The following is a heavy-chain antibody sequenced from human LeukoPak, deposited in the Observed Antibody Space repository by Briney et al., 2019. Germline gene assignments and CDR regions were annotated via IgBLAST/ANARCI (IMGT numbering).Heavy chain of an antibody. CDR3: ARGGGSGSDFDY. V-gene: IGHV1-8*01. J-gene: IGHJ4*02. Sequence: ASVKVSCKASGYTFTSYDINWVRQAAGQGLEWMGWMNPNSGNTGYEQKFQGRVTMTRNTSISTAYMELSSLRSEDTAGYYCARGGGSGSDFDYWGQGTLVTVSS. CDR2: MNPNSGNT. D-gene: IGHD3-22*01. CDR1: GYTFTSYD.